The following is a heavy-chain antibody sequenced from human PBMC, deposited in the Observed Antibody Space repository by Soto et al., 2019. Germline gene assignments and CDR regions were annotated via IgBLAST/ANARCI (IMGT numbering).Heavy chain of an antibody. D-gene: IGHD5-12*01. CDR3: TKQRGGYDRDFDY. CDR1: GFTVSSNY. Sequence: EVQLVESGGGLVQPGGSLRLSCAASGFTVSSNYLSWVRQAPGKGLEWVSVNYSGGSTYYADSVKGRFPISRDNSKNTLYLQMNTLRVEDTAVYYCTKQRGGYDRDFDYWGQGTLVTVSS. J-gene: IGHJ4*02. CDR2: NYSGGST. V-gene: IGHV3-66*01.